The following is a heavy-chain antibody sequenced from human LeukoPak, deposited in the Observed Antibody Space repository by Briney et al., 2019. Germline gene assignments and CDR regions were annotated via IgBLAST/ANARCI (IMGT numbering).Heavy chain of an antibody. D-gene: IGHD2-21*01. CDR3: ARDSQLFPLDY. J-gene: IGHJ4*02. V-gene: IGHV7-4-1*02. CDR1: GYTFTSYA. Sequence: EASVKVSCTASGYTFTSYAMNWVRQAPGQGLEWMGWINTNTGNPTYAQGFTGRFVFSLDTSVSTAYLQISSLKAEDTAVYYCARDSQLFPLDYWGQGTLVTVSS. CDR2: INTNTGNP.